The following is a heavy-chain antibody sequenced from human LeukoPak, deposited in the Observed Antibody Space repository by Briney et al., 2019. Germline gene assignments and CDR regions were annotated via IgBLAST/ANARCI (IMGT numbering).Heavy chain of an antibody. CDR3: VRGDDAFDI. CDR1: GFTVSSNY. J-gene: IGHJ3*02. CDR2: IYSGAGT. D-gene: IGHD1-26*01. V-gene: IGHV3-66*01. Sequence: GGSLRLSCAASGFTVSSNYMSWVRRAPGKGREGVSVIYSGAGTYYADSVKGTFTISRDNSKNTLYLQMNSLRAEDTAVYYCVRGDDAFDIWGQGTMVTVSS.